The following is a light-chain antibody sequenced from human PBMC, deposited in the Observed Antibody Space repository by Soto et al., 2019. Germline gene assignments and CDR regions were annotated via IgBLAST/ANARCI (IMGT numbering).Light chain of an antibody. J-gene: IGKJ3*01. V-gene: IGKV3-11*01. Sequence: IVLTQSPATLSLSPGERATLSCRASQSISNYLAWYQQKPGQAPRLLIYDASNRATDVPARFSGSGSGTDFPLPLSSLEPEEFAIYYCQQRNSWPPKFTFGPGPKVDIK. CDR3: QQRNSWPPKFT. CDR1: QSISNY. CDR2: DAS.